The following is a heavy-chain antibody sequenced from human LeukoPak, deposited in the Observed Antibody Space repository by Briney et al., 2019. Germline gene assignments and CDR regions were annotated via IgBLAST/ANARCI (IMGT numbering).Heavy chain of an antibody. V-gene: IGHV3-30*18. J-gene: IGHJ6*02. CDR2: ISYDGSNK. CDR3: AKERGSPHCYDMAV. D-gene: IGHD3-10*01. CDR1: GFTFSSYG. Sequence: GGSLRLSCAASGFTFSSYGMHWVRQAPGKGLEWVAVISYDGSNKYYADSVKGRFTISRDNSKNTLYLQMNSLRAEDTAVYYCAKERGSPHCYDMAVWGQGSTVTVS.